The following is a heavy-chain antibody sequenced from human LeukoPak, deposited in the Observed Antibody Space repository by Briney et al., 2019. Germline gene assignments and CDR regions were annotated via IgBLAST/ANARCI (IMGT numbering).Heavy chain of an antibody. Sequence: PGGSLRLSCAASGFTFSSYWMSWVRQAPGKGLEWVANIKKDGSEKYYVDSVKGRFTISRDNAKTSLYLQMNSLRPEDTAIYYCARGGRCSGDNCYATLYDYWGQGTVVTVSS. V-gene: IGHV3-7*01. CDR2: IKKDGSEK. J-gene: IGHJ4*02. D-gene: IGHD2-15*01. CDR1: GFTFSSYW. CDR3: ARGGRCSGDNCYATLYDY.